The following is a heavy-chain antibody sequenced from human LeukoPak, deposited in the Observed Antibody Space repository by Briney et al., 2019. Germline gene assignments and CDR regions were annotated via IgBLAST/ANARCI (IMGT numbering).Heavy chain of an antibody. Sequence: HPGGSLRLSCAASGFTFSSYAMSWVRQAPGKGLEWVSAISGSGGSTYYADSVKGRFTISRDNSKNTLYLQMNSLRAEDTAVYYCARDPLERQWLVLGWFDPWGQGTLVTVSS. CDR3: ARDPLERQWLVLGWFDP. V-gene: IGHV3-23*01. CDR1: GFTFSSYA. CDR2: ISGSGGST. J-gene: IGHJ5*02. D-gene: IGHD6-19*01.